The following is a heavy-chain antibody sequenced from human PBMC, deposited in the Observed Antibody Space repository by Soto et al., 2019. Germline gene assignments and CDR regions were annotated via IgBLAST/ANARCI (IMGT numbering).Heavy chain of an antibody. V-gene: IGHV3-15*07. CDR2: IKSKTDGGTT. J-gene: IGHJ3*02. D-gene: IGHD3-3*01. CDR1: GFTFSNAW. CDR3: TTRHVLRFLEWDNDAFDI. Sequence: GGSLRLSCAASGFTFSNAWMNWVRQAPGKRLEWVGRIKSKTDGGTTDYAAPVKGRFTISRDDSKNTLYLQMNSLKTEDTAVYYCTTRHVLRFLEWDNDAFDIWGQGTMVTVSS.